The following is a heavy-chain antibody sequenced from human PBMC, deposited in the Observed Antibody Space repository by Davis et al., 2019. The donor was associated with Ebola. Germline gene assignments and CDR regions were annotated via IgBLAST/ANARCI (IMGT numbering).Heavy chain of an antibody. V-gene: IGHV3-74*01. CDR3: AREEGLVLEWLFAEY. CDR1: GFTFSSYW. CDR2: INSDGSST. J-gene: IGHJ4*02. D-gene: IGHD3-3*01. Sequence: GESLKISCAASGFTFSSYWMHWVRQAPGKGLVWVSRINSDGSSTSYADSVKGRFTISRDNAKNTLYLQMNSLRAEDTAVYYCAREEGLVLEWLFAEYWGQGTLVTVSS.